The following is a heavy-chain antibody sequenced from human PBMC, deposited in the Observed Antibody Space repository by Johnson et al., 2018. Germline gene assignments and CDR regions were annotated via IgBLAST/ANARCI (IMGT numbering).Heavy chain of an antibody. CDR3: ATRGDCSTTSGYLVRAGHAFDI. D-gene: IGHD2-2*01. J-gene: IGHJ3*02. Sequence: EVQLVESGGGLIQPGGSLRLSCAASGFTVSSNYMSWVRQAPGKVLEWVSVIYSGGNTSYADSVKGRFTISRDDSKNTLYLQMNSLRAEDTAVYYCATRGDCSTTSGYLVRAGHAFDIWGQGTIVTVSS. CDR2: IYSGGNT. CDR1: GFTVSSNY. V-gene: IGHV3-53*01.